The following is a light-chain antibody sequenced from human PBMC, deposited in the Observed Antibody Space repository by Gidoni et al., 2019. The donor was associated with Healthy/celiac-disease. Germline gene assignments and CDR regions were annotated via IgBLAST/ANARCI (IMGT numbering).Light chain of an antibody. CDR3: QQSYSTPQS. CDR1: QSISSY. V-gene: IGKV1-39*01. J-gene: IGKJ1*01. Sequence: DIQMTPSPSSLSASVGDRVTITCRASQSISSYLNWYQQKPGKAPKLLIYAASSLQSGVPSRFSGSGSGTDFTLTISCLQPEDFVTYYGQQSYSTPQSFGQGTKVEIK. CDR2: AAS.